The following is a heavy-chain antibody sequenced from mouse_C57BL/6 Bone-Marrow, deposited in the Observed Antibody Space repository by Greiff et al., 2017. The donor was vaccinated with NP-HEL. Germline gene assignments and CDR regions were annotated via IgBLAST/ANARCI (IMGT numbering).Heavy chain of an antibody. J-gene: IGHJ2*01. CDR2: IYPRSGNT. V-gene: IGHV1-81*01. D-gene: IGHD1-1*01. CDR3: ARDDLYYYGSSYGY. Sequence: VQLQQSGAELARPGASVKLSCKASGYTFTSYGISWVKQRTGQGLEWIGEIYPRSGNTYYNEKFKGKATLTADKSSSTAYMELRSLTSEDSAVYICARDDLYYYGSSYGYWGQGTTLTVSS. CDR1: GYTFTSYG.